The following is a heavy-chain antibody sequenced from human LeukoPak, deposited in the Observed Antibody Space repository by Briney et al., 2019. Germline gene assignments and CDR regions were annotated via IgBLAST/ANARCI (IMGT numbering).Heavy chain of an antibody. CDR1: GFTFSSHW. D-gene: IGHD4-11*01. J-gene: IGHJ4*02. V-gene: IGHV3-7*03. CDR3: TRDSTTFRFGY. CDR2: IKQDGSEK. Sequence: GGSLRLSCEGSGFTFSSHWMNWVRQAPGKGLEWVANIKQDGSEKYYVDSVKGRFTISRDNAKNSLYLQMNSLRAEDTAVYYCTRDSTTFRFGYWGQGTLVTVSS.